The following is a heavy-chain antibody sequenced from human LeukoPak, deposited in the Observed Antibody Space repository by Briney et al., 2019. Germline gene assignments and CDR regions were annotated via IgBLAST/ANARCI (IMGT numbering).Heavy chain of an antibody. Sequence: GASVKVSCKASGYTFTGYYMHWVRQAPGQGLEWMGWINPNSGGTNYAQKFQGRVTMTRNTSISTAYMELSSLRSEDTAGYYCARVPLWFGGGLWFDPWGQGTLVTVSS. CDR3: ARVPLWFGGGLWFDP. CDR1: GYTFTGYY. CDR2: INPNSGGT. J-gene: IGHJ5*02. V-gene: IGHV1-2*02. D-gene: IGHD3-10*01.